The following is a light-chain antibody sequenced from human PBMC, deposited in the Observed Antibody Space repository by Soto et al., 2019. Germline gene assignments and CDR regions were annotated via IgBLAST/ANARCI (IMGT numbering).Light chain of an antibody. CDR2: GAS. V-gene: IGKV3-20*01. J-gene: IGKJ1*01. CDR3: QQYGSSPKT. Sequence: EIVLTQSPGTLSLSPGERATLSCRASQSVSSSYLAWYQQKPGQAPRLLIYGASSRATGIPDGFSGSGSGTDFTLTISRLEPEDFAVYYCQQYGSSPKTFGQGTTVDIK. CDR1: QSVSSSY.